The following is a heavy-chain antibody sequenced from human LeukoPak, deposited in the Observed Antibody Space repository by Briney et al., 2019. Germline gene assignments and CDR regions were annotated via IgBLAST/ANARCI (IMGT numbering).Heavy chain of an antibody. J-gene: IGHJ4*02. D-gene: IGHD2-15*01. CDR2: ITSRSSYI. V-gene: IGHV3-21*01. CDR3: ARVPHDIVVVVAATPDY. Sequence: PGGSLRLSCAASGFTFSSYSMNWVRPAPGKGLEWVSSITSRSSYIYYADSVKGRFTISRDNAKNSLYLQMNSLRAEDTAVYYCARVPHDIVVVVAATPDYWGQGTRVTVSS. CDR1: GFTFSSYS.